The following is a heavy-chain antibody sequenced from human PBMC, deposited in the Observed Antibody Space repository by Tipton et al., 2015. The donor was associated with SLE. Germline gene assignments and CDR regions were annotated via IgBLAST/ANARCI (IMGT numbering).Heavy chain of an antibody. CDR1: GFSFSDYH. CDR2: ISGSGGLI. V-gene: IGHV3-11*01. CDR3: ARDRGYDLDYFDY. J-gene: IGHJ4*02. Sequence: SLRLSCAASGFSFSDYHMDWIRQAPGKGLEWVSYISGSGGLIHYADSVRGRFTVSRDNAKKSLFLQMNSVRGDDTAVYYCARDRGYDLDYFDYWGQGTMVTVSS. D-gene: IGHD1-14*01.